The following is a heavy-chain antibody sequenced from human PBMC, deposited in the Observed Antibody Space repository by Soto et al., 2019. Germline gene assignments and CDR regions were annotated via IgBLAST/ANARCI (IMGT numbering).Heavy chain of an antibody. CDR3: AKDTYPVAGTSYYYYMDV. CDR2: ISWNSGSI. V-gene: IGHV3-9*01. D-gene: IGHD6-19*01. Sequence: GGSLRLSCAASGFTFDDYAMHWVRQAPGKGLEWVSGISWNSGSIGYADSVKGRFTISRDNAKNSLYLQMNSLRAEDTALYYCAKDTYPVAGTSYYYYMDVWGKGTTVTVSS. J-gene: IGHJ6*03. CDR1: GFTFDDYA.